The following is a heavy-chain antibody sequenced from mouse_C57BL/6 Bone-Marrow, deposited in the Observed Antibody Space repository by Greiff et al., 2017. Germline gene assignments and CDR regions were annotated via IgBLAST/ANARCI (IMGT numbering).Heavy chain of an antibody. CDR2: IDPSDSYT. D-gene: IGHD1-1*01. CDR3: AREGTVVAVDY. CDR1: GYTFTSYW. J-gene: IGHJ2*01. Sequence: VQLQQSGAELVMPGASVKLSCKASGYTFTSYWMHWVKQRPGQGLEWIGEIDPSDSYTNYNQKFKGKSTLTVDKSSSTAYMQLSSLTSEDSAVYYCAREGTVVAVDYWGQGTTLTVSS. V-gene: IGHV1-69*01.